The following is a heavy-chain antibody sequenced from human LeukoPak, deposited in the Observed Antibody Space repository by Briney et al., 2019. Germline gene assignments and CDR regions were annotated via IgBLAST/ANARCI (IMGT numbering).Heavy chain of an antibody. CDR1: GFTFSFYS. CDR2: ISTSTTTI. Sequence: GGSLRLSCEASGFTFSFYSMNWVRHAPGKGLEWISYISTSTTTIYYANPVKGRFTISRDNAKKSLYLQMNSLRAEDTALYYCASSRYDSSGYYGIIGYWGQGTLVTVSS. D-gene: IGHD3-22*01. CDR3: ASSRYDSSGYYGIIGY. V-gene: IGHV3-48*01. J-gene: IGHJ4*02.